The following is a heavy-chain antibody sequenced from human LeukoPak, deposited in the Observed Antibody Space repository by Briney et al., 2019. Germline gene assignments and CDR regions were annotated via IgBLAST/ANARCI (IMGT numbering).Heavy chain of an antibody. CDR3: ARAILGESNREK. J-gene: IGHJ4*02. D-gene: IGHD3-16*01. CDR2: IFLSGST. Sequence: PSETLSLTCTVSGGSISSDYWTWIRQPAGKGLEWIGRIFLSGSTSYNPSLKSRVNMSVDMSKNQFSLRLSSVTAADTAVYYCARAILGESNREKWGQGTLVTVSS. CDR1: GGSISSDY. V-gene: IGHV4-4*07.